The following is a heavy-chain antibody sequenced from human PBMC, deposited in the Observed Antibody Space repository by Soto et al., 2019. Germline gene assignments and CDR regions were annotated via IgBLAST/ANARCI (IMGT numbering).Heavy chain of an antibody. CDR3: ARDTICWAPYYGMVV. Sequence: GGSLRLSCEASGFTFSSYALHWFRQAPGKGLQWVALASHDGRNTYSADSVRGRFTIFRDSSKNTMYLQMNSLRPEDTAVYYCARDTICWAPYYGMVVRGKGTTVTGSS. J-gene: IGHJ6*04. V-gene: IGHV3-30*04. D-gene: IGHD2-15*01. CDR2: ASHDGRNT. CDR1: GFTFSSYA.